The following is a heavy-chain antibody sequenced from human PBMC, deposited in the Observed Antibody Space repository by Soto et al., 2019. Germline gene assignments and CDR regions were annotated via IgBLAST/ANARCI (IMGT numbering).Heavy chain of an antibody. V-gene: IGHV3-73*02. D-gene: IGHD2-21*01. CDR2: IRNKVNTYAT. Sequence: EVQLVESGGGLVQPGGSLKLSCAASGFTFTDSAIHWVRQASGKGPEWVGRIRNKVNTYATAYAASVKGRFTISRDDAPGTTYLQMNRLETEDTAGYYCSRRRDWTATDPLDYWGQGTLVTVSS. J-gene: IGHJ4*02. CDR1: GFTFTDSA. CDR3: SRRRDWTATDPLDY.